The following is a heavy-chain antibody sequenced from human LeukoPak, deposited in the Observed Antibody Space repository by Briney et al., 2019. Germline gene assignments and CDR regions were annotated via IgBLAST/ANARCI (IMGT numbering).Heavy chain of an antibody. Sequence: GGFLRLSCAASGFTFSTYAMTWVRQAPGKGLEWVSGISASGYSTSYADSVKGRFIISRDNSKNTLYLQMNSLRAEDTAVYYCARERLGLGWLNSDAFDIWGQGTMVTVSS. J-gene: IGHJ3*02. D-gene: IGHD5-12*01. CDR2: ISASGYST. V-gene: IGHV3-23*01. CDR1: GFTFSTYA. CDR3: ARERLGLGWLNSDAFDI.